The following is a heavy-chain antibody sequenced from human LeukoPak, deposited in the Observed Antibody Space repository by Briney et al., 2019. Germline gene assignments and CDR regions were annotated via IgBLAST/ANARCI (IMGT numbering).Heavy chain of an antibody. CDR3: VKGLDYSSSQMDS. J-gene: IGHJ4*02. D-gene: IGHD6-6*01. Sequence: GGSLRLSCSASGFTFKSYAMRWVRQAPGKGLEYVSSINTNGANTYYADSVKGRFTISRDNSRNTVYVQMNSLTPADTAVYYCVKGLDYSSSQMDSWGQGTLVTVSS. CDR2: INTNGANT. CDR1: GFTFKSYA. V-gene: IGHV3-64*05.